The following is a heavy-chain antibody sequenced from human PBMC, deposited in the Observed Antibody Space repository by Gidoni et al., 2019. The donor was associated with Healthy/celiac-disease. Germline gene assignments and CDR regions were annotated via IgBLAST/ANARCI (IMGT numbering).Heavy chain of an antibody. CDR1: GFTFSGSA. D-gene: IGHD3-10*01. CDR3: TSCPSVTWHGSTMVQGGCY. J-gene: IGHJ4*02. CDR2: IRSKANSYAT. Sequence: EVQLVESGGGLVQPGGSLKLSCAASGFTFSGSAMPWFRQASGKGLEWVGRIRSKANSYATAYAASVKGRFTISRDDSKNTAYLQMNSLKTEDTAVYYCTSCPSVTWHGSTMVQGGCYWGQGTLVTVSS. V-gene: IGHV3-73*02.